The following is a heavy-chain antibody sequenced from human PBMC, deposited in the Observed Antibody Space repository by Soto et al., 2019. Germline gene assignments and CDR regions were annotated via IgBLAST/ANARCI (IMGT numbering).Heavy chain of an antibody. CDR3: ARSNSTYDSSSTGMDA. CDR1: GYTFTSYD. J-gene: IGHJ6*02. D-gene: IGHD6-6*01. V-gene: IGHV1-8*01. CDR2: MNPNSGNT. Sequence: ASVKVSCKASGYTFTSYDINWVRQATGQGLEWMGWMNPNSGNTGYAQKFQGRVTMTRNTSISTAYMELSSLRSEDTAVYYCARSNSTYDSSSTGMDARAQRATLPVSS.